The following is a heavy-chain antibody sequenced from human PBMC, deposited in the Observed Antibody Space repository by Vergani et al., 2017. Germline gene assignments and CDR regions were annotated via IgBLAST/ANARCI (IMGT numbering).Heavy chain of an antibody. Sequence: EVQLVESGGGLVQPGGSLRLSCAASGFTFSSYSMNWVRQAPGKGLEWVSYISSSSSTIYYADSVKGRFTISRDNAKNSLYLQMNSLRAEDTAVYYCASYYXSGSKSYYYYYMDVWGKGTTVTVSS. CDR2: ISSSSSTI. J-gene: IGHJ6*03. CDR3: ASYYXSGSKSYYYYYMDV. V-gene: IGHV3-48*01. D-gene: IGHD1-26*01. CDR1: GFTFSSYS.